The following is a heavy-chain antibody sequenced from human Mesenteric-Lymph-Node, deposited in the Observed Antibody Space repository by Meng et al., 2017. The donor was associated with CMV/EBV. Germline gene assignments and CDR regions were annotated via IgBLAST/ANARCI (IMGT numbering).Heavy chain of an antibody. J-gene: IGHJ4*02. CDR2: ISSSSADI. Sequence: GGSLRLSCAASGFTFSSYSMNWVRQAPGKGLEWVSSISSSSADIYYADSVEGRFTISRDNAENSLYLEMNSLRPEDTAVYYCAGAGPSIRRVVPVVMIHPYNWGQGTLVTVSS. D-gene: IGHD3-16*01. V-gene: IGHV3-21*01. CDR3: AGAGPSIRRVVPVVMIHPYN. CDR1: GFTFSSYS.